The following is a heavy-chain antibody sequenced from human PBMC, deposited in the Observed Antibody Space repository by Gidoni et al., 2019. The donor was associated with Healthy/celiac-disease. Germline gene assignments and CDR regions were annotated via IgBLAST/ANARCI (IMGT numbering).Heavy chain of an antibody. V-gene: IGHV3-23*01. J-gene: IGHJ5*02. CDR3: AKDPVGYYDSRGWFDP. CDR2: ISGSGGST. Sequence: EVQLLESGGGLVQPGGSLRLSCAASGFTFSSYAMSWVRQAPGKGLEWVSAISGSGGSTYYADSVKGRFTISRDNSKNTLYLQMNSLRAEDTAVYYCAKDPVGYYDSRGWFDPWGQGTLVTVSS. D-gene: IGHD3-22*01. CDR1: GFTFSSYA.